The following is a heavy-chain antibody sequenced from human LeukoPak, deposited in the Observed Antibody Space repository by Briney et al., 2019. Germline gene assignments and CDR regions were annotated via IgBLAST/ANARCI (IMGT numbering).Heavy chain of an antibody. CDR2: IYYSGST. V-gene: IGHV4-39*01. D-gene: IGHD3-3*01. Sequence: SETLSLTCTVSGGSISSSSYYWGWIRQPPGKGLEWIGSIYYSGSTYYNPSLKSRVTISVDTSKNQFSLKLSSVTAADTAVYYCARHKVGVVIMEWFDPWGQGTLVTVSS. J-gene: IGHJ5*02. CDR3: ARHKVGVVIMEWFDP. CDR1: GGSISSSSYY.